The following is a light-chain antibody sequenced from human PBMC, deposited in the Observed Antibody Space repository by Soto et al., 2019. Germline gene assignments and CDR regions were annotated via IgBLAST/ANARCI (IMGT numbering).Light chain of an antibody. CDR3: QQYNNYWT. CDR2: KAS. V-gene: IGKV1-5*03. CDR1: QSISSR. Sequence: DIQMTQSPSTLSASVGDRVTITCRASQSISSRLAWYQQKPGKAPKLMMYKASSLESGVPSRFSGSGSGIEFTLTISSLQPDDFATYYCQQYNNYWTFGQGTKVEIK. J-gene: IGKJ1*01.